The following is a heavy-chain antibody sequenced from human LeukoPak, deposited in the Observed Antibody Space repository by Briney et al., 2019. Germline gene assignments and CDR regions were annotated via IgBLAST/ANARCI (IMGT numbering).Heavy chain of an antibody. V-gene: IGHV4-4*02. CDR1: GGSISSSNW. CDR3: ARSPRSSWYFGRFDY. CDR2: INHSGST. D-gene: IGHD6-13*01. J-gene: IGHJ4*02. Sequence: PSETLSLTCTVSGGSISSSNWWSWVRQPPGKGLEWIGEINHSGSTNYNPSLKSRVTISVDTSKNQFSLKLSSVTAADTAVYYCARSPRSSWYFGRFDYWGQGTLVTVSS.